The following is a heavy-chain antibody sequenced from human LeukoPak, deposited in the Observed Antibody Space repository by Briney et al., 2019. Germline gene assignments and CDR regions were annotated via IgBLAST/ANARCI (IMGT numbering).Heavy chain of an antibody. CDR2: INPSGGST. CDR1: GYTFTSYY. J-gene: IGHJ5*02. D-gene: IGHD3-22*01. Sequence: ASVKVSCEASGYTFTSYYMHWARQAPGQGLEWMGIINPSGGSTSYAQKFQGRVTMTRDTSTSTVYMELSSLRSEDTAVYYCARSSEGILAYYYDSSGYYNGGFDPWGQGTLVTVSS. V-gene: IGHV1-46*01. CDR3: ARSSEGILAYYYDSSGYYNGGFDP.